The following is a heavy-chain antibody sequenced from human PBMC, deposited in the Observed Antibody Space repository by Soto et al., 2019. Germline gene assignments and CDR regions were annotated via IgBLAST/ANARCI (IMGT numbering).Heavy chain of an antibody. CDR2: INHSGST. Sequence: TLSLTCAVYGGSFSGYYWSWIRQPPGKGLEWIGEINHSGSTNYNPSLKSRVTISVDTSKNQFSLKLSSVTAADTAVYYCARVVAFALRFSEYYYYGMDVWGQGTTVTVSS. CDR3: ARVVAFALRFSEYYYYGMDV. J-gene: IGHJ6*02. D-gene: IGHD3-3*01. CDR1: GGSFSGYY. V-gene: IGHV4-34*01.